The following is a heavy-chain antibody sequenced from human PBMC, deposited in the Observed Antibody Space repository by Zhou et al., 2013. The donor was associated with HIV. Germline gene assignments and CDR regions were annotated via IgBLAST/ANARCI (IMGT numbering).Heavy chain of an antibody. CDR2: IIPIFGTA. Sequence: QVQLVQSGAEVKKPGSSVKVSCKVSGGTFNSYTIAWVRQAPGQGLEWMGNIIPIFGTANYAQKFQGRVTITTDESTSTAYMELSSLRSEDTAVYYCAAESRRFYYYYYMDVWGKGTTVTVSS. D-gene: IGHD3-3*01. V-gene: IGHV1-69*05. J-gene: IGHJ6*03. CDR1: GGTFNSYT. CDR3: AAESRRFYYYYYMDV.